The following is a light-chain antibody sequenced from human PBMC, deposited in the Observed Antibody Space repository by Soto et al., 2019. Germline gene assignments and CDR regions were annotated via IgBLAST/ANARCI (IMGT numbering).Light chain of an antibody. CDR1: SSDVGGYNY. CDR3: FSYVDAFTFV. Sequence: QSALTQPRSVSGSPGQSVTISCTGTSSDVGGYNYVSWYQQHPGKAPKFMIYDVSKRPSGVPDRFSGSKSRNTASLTISGLQAEDEADYYCFSYVDAFTFVFGTGTKVTVL. CDR2: DVS. J-gene: IGLJ1*01. V-gene: IGLV2-11*01.